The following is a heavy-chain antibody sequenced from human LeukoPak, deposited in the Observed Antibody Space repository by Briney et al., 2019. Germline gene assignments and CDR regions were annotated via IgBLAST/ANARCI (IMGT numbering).Heavy chain of an antibody. D-gene: IGHD5-12*01. Sequence: PSETLSLTCTVSGGSISSSSYYWGWIRQPPGKGLEWIGSIYYSGSTYYNPSLKSRVTISVDASKNQFSLKLSSVTAADTAVYYCVTSEREAPGEGPKRLRRVPYYFDYWGQGTLVTVSS. J-gene: IGHJ4*02. CDR1: GGSISSSSYY. V-gene: IGHV4-39*07. CDR2: IYYSGST. CDR3: VTSEREAPGEGPKRLRRVPYYFDY.